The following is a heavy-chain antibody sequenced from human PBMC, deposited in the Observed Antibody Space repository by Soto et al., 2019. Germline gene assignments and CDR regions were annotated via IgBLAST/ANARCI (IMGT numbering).Heavy chain of an antibody. CDR2: IKSKSDGGTT. CDR3: STMIVLTGYYVI. J-gene: IGHJ4*02. CDR1: GFTFSNAW. D-gene: IGHD3-9*01. Sequence: EVPLVESGGGLVQPGGSLRLSCAASGFTFSNAWMSWVRQAPGKGLEWVGRIKSKSDGGTTDYAAPVRGRFTMSRDDSKNTLYLQVNSLKTADTAVYYCSTMIVLTGYYVIGGQGTLVTVSA. V-gene: IGHV3-15*01.